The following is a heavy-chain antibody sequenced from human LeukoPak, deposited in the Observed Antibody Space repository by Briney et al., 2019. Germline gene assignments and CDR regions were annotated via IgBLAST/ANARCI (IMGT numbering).Heavy chain of an antibody. CDR2: MWYDGSHK. CDR3: GGQHHYDSGGWIDY. CDR1: GLTFTTYV. Sequence: GGSLRLSCAASGLTFTTYVMHWVRQAPGKGLEWVAVMWYDGSHKYYADSVKGRFTISGDNSKNTLYLQMNSLRAEDTAVCYCGGQHHYDSGGWIDYWGQGTRVTVSS. J-gene: IGHJ4*02. V-gene: IGHV3-33*01. D-gene: IGHD3-22*01.